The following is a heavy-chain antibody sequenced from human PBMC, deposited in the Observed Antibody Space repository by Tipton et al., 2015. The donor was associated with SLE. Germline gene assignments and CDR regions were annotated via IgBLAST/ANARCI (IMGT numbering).Heavy chain of an antibody. CDR1: SGSINSGRFY. V-gene: IGHV4-61*09. CDR3: ARDSTLVYYYGLDV. CDR2: IYTSGST. D-gene: IGHD2-8*02. Sequence: LSLTCKVSSGSINSGRFYWSWIRQPAGKGLEWIGHIYTSGSTNYNPSLKSRVTISVDTSKNQFSLKVNPVTAADTAVYYCARDSTLVYYYGLDVWGQGITVTVAS. J-gene: IGHJ6*02.